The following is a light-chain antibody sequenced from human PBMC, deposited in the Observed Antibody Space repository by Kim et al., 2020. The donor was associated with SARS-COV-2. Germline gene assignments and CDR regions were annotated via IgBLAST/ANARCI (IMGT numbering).Light chain of an antibody. CDR1: NSDSHTNY. CDR2: RND. J-gene: IGLJ3*02. CDR3: ATWDDTLRGSV. Sequence: GPRGQRVTIACNSDSHTNYVYWYQRLPGTAPTLLIYRNDQRPSGVPDRFSGSKSGTSASLAISGLRPEDEADYFCATWDDTLRGSVFGGGTQLTVL. V-gene: IGLV1-47*01.